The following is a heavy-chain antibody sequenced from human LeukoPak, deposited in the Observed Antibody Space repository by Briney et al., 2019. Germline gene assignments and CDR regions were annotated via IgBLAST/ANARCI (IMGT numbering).Heavy chain of an antibody. V-gene: IGHV3-48*03. CDR1: GFTFSGYE. J-gene: IGHJ4*02. D-gene: IGHD1-26*01. CDR3: ARERGSSFDY. Sequence: PGGSLRLSCAASGFTFSGYEMNWVRQAPGKGLEWVSYISSSGNTIDYADSVKGRFTISRDNAKNLLYLQMKSLRAEDTAVYYCARERGSSFDYWGQGTLVTVSS. CDR2: ISSSGNTI.